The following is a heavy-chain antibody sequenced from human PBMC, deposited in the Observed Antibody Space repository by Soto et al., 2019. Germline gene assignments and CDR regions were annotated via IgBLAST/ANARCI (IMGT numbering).Heavy chain of an antibody. Sequence: EVQLLESGGGLVQPGGSLRLTCVGSGFTFRNQDMRWVRQAPGKGLEWVSGISGRGGGTYYADSVKGRFTISRDNSKNTLYLQMNNLRAHDTAVYYCAKDRRFRSYYESAGHYNDWGQGTLVTVSS. CDR2: ISGRGGGT. CDR3: AKDRRFRSYYESAGHYND. CDR1: GFTFRNQD. V-gene: IGHV3-23*01. J-gene: IGHJ4*02. D-gene: IGHD3-22*01.